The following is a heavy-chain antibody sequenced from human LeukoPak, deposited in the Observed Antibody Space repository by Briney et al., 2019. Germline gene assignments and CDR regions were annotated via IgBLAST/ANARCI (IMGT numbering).Heavy chain of an antibody. J-gene: IGHJ4*02. V-gene: IGHV3-30-3*01. CDR3: AKDRRDSSGYYSAFDY. Sequence: TGGSLRLSCAASGFTFSSYTMHWVRQAPGKGLEWVAVISDDETNKYYADSVKGRFTISRDSSLNTLYLQMDSLRAEDTAVYYCAKDRRDSSGYYSAFDYWGQGTLVTVSS. CDR2: ISDDETNK. CDR1: GFTFSSYT. D-gene: IGHD3-22*01.